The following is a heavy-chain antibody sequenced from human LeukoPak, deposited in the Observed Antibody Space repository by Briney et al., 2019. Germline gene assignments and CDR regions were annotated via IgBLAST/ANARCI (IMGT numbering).Heavy chain of an antibody. CDR1: GFTFSNYN. CDR3: ARDGRYYDFWNAYSNYYYYMDV. V-gene: IGHV3-48*02. J-gene: IGHJ6*03. D-gene: IGHD3-3*01. Sequence: GGSLRLSCAASGFTFSNYNMNRVRQAPGKGLEWVSYISSSRSIIFYADSVKGRFTISRDNAKNSLYLQMNSLRDEDTAVYYCARDGRYYDFWNAYSNYYYYMDVWGKGTTVTVSS. CDR2: ISSSRSII.